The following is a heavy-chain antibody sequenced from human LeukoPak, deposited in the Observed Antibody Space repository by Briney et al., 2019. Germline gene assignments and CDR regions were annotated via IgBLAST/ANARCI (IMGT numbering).Heavy chain of an antibody. Sequence: PGGSLRLSCAASGLTFSSYAMSWVRQAPGKGLEWVSATSGSGGSTYYADSVKGRFTISRDNSKNTLYLQMNSLRAEDTAVYYCAKSVGAMVPFDYWGQGTLVTVSS. D-gene: IGHD5-18*01. CDR2: TSGSGGST. V-gene: IGHV3-23*01. CDR3: AKSVGAMVPFDY. J-gene: IGHJ4*02. CDR1: GLTFSSYA.